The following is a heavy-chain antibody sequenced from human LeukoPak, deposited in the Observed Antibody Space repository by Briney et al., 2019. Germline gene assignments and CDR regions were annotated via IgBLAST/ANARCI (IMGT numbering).Heavy chain of an antibody. CDR2: IKSKTDGGTT. CDR3: TTDTYALNDY. CDR1: GLTFTKAW. Sequence: GGSLRLSCVASGLTFTKAWMSWVRQAPGKGLGWVGRIKSKTDGGTTDYAAPVKGRFTISRDDSKNTLYLQMNSLKTEDTAVYYCTTDTYALNDYWGQGTLVTVSS. V-gene: IGHV3-15*01. J-gene: IGHJ4*02.